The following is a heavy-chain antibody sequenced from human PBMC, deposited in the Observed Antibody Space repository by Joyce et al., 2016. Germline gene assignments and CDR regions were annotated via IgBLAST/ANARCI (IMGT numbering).Heavy chain of an antibody. CDR1: GLTLSNYG. Sequence: QVQLVESGGGVVQPGRSLRLSCAASGLTLSNYGVHWVRQAPGKWLEWVAVISYDGIYKYYADSGKGRFTISRDNSKNTVCLEMNSLRTEDTAVYYCAKILTATYSSGWFLDYWGQGTLVTVSS. D-gene: IGHD6-25*01. CDR2: ISYDGIYK. J-gene: IGHJ4*02. CDR3: AKILTATYSSGWFLDY. V-gene: IGHV3-30*18.